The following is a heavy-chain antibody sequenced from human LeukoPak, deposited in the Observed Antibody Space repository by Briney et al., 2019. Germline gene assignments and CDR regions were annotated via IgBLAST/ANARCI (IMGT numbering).Heavy chain of an antibody. D-gene: IGHD3-3*01. Sequence: SETLSLTCSVSGVSISTGSYYWSWIRQPAGKGLEWIGRIFADGSTDYNPSLKSRVTMSVDTSKNQFSLKLSSVTAADTAVYFCVRAPQWVRSGRDLFYFDYWGQGTLVTVSS. CDR3: VRAPQWVRSGRDLFYFDY. CDR1: GVSISTGSYY. V-gene: IGHV4-61*02. J-gene: IGHJ4*02. CDR2: IFADGST.